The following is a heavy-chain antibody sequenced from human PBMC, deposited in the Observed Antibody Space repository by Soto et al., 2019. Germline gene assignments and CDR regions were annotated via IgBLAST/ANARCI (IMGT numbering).Heavy chain of an antibody. CDR3: ARGRTWSSAFDP. CDR2: IYYSGST. J-gene: IGHJ5*02. CDR1: GGSISSYY. D-gene: IGHD6-13*01. V-gene: IGHV4-59*01. Sequence: SETLSLTCTVSGGSISSYYWSWIRQPPGKGLEWIGYIYYSGSTNYNPSLKSRVTISVDTSKNQFSLKLSSVTAADTAVYYCARGRTWSSAFDPWGQGTLVTVSS.